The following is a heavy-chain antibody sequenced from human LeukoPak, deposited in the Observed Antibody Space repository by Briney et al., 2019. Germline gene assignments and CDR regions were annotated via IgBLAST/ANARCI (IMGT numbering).Heavy chain of an antibody. D-gene: IGHD1/OR15-1a*01. V-gene: IGHV3-23*01. CDR2: ISGSGGST. Sequence: PGGSLRLYCAASGFTFSSYAMSWVRQAPGKGLEWVSAISGSGGSTYYADSVKGRFTISRDDSKNTLYLQMNSLRAEDTAVYYCAKGNSFYWYFDLWGRGTLVTVSS. CDR3: AKGNSFYWYFDL. CDR1: GFTFSSYA. J-gene: IGHJ2*01.